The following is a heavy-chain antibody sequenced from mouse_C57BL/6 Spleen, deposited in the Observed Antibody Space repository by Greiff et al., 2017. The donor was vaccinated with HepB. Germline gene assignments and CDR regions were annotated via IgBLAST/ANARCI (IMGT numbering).Heavy chain of an antibody. D-gene: IGHD4-1*02. CDR2: IHPNSGST. CDR1: GYTFTSYW. Sequence: QVQLKQPGAELVKPGASVKLSCKASGYTFTSYWMHWVKQRPGQGLEWIGMIHPNSGSTNYNEKFKSKATLTVDKSSSTAYMQLSSLTSEDSAVYYCAREPNWDDAMDYWGQGTSVTVSS. J-gene: IGHJ4*01. CDR3: AREPNWDDAMDY. V-gene: IGHV1-64*01.